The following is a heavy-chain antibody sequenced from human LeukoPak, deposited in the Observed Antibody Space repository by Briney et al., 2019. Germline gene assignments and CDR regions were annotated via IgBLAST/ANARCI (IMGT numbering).Heavy chain of an antibody. D-gene: IGHD5-12*01. CDR2: ISWNSGSM. Sequence: PGGSLRLSCAASGFIFDDYAVHWVRQAPGKGLEWVSGISWNSGSMEYADSVKGRFTISRDNAKNSLYLQMNSLRAEDTAVYYCAREVAPTGDAFDIWGQGTMVTVSS. CDR1: GFIFDDYA. J-gene: IGHJ3*02. CDR3: AREVAPTGDAFDI. V-gene: IGHV3-9*01.